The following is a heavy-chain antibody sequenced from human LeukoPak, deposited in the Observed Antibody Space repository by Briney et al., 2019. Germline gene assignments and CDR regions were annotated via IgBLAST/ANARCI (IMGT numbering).Heavy chain of an antibody. CDR1: GYTFTSYG. J-gene: IGHJ4*02. CDR2: ISAYNGNT. CDR3: ARPRYYYDSSGYCPYYFDY. V-gene: IGHV1-18*01. Sequence: ASVKVSCRASGYTFTSYGISWVRQAPGQGLEWMGWISAYNGNTNYAQKLQGRVTMTTDTSTSTAYMELRSLRSDDTAVYYCARPRYYYDSSGYCPYYFDYWGQGTLVTVSS. D-gene: IGHD3-22*01.